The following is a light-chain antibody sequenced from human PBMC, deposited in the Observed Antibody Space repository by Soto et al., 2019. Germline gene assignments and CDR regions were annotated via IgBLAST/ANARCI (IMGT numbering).Light chain of an antibody. CDR2: DVS. V-gene: IGKV3-11*01. CDR3: QPYNNWPLT. Sequence: IVLTQSPATLSLSPGKRATLSCRASQNISNYLIWYQQKPGQAPRLLIYDVSNRATGIPARFSGSGSGPEFTLTINSLQSEDFAIYYCQPYNNWPLTFGGGTKVDIK. CDR1: QNISNY. J-gene: IGKJ4*01.